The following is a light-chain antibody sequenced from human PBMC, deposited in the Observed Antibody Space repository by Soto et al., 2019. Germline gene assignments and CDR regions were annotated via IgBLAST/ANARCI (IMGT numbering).Light chain of an antibody. CDR1: QSISGW. J-gene: IGKJ3*01. CDR2: DAS. CDR3: QQYSGYSLFT. V-gene: IGKV1-5*01. Sequence: DIQMTQSPSTLSASVGDRVTITCRASQSISGWLAWYQQRPGKAPKLLIYDASSLESGVPSRFSGSGSGTEFTLTIGGLQPDDFVTYYCQQYSGYSLFTFGPGTIVDIK.